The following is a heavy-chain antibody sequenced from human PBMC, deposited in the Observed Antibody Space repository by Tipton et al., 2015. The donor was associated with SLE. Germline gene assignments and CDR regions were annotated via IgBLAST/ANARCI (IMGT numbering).Heavy chain of an antibody. CDR1: GFIFSTYA. CDR2: IWYDGSNK. V-gene: IGHV3-33*08. Sequence: SLRLSCAASGFIFSTYAMNWVRLAPGKGLEWVAVIWYDGSNKYYADSVKGRFTISRDNSKNTLYLQMNSLRAEDTAVYYCSGSISFYYGMDVWGQGTTVTVSS. J-gene: IGHJ6*02. D-gene: IGHD2-2*01. CDR3: SGSISFYYGMDV.